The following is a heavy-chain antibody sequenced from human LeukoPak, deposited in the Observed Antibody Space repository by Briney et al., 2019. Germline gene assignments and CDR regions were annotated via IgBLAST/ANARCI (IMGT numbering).Heavy chain of an antibody. CDR3: AKAYYGGRGYYYYGMDV. D-gene: IGHD4-23*01. CDR1: GFTFSSYE. CDR2: ISGGGSDT. V-gene: IGHV3-23*01. J-gene: IGHJ6*02. Sequence: GGSLRLSCAASGFTFSSYEMNWVRQAPGKGLEWVSSISGGGSDTYYADSVKGRFTISRDNSKNTLYLQMNSLRADDTALYYCAKAYYGGRGYYYYGMDVWGQGTTVTVSS.